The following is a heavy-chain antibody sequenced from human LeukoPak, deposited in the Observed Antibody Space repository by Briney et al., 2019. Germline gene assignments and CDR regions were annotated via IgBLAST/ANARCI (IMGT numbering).Heavy chain of an antibody. D-gene: IGHD6-19*01. V-gene: IGHV3-74*01. J-gene: IGHJ3*02. CDR2: INTDGSST. CDR1: GFTFSSYW. CDR3: AREESSSGLDAFDI. Sequence: GGSLRLSCAASGFTFSSYWMHWVRQAPGKGLVWVSRINTDGSSTSYADSMKGRFTISRDNAKNTLYLQMNSLRAEDTAVYYCAREESSSGLDAFDIWGQGTMVTVSS.